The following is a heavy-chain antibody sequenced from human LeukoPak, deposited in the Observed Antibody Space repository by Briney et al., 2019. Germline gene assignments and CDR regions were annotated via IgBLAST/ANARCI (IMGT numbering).Heavy chain of an antibody. CDR1: GFTVSSNY. CDR2: ISGSGGST. D-gene: IGHD2-15*01. V-gene: IGHV3-23*01. CDR3: ALIVVVVAAKKQYFQH. Sequence: PGGSLRLSCAASGFTVSSNYMSWVRQAPGKGLEWVSAISGSGGSTYYADSVKGRFTISRDNSKNTLYLQMNSLRAEDTAVYYCALIVVVVAAKKQYFQHWGQGTLVTVSS. J-gene: IGHJ1*01.